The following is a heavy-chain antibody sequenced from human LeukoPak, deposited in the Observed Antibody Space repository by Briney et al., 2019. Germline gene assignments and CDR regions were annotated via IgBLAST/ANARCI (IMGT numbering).Heavy chain of an antibody. CDR2: ISAYNGNT. D-gene: IGHD4-17*01. J-gene: IGHJ6*03. Sequence: ASVKVSCEASGYTFTSYGISWVRQAPGQGLEWMGWISAYNGNTNCAQKLQGRVTMTTDTSTSTAYMELRSLRSDDTAVYYCARDSYGDYERYYYYYYMDVWGKGTTVTVSS. CDR3: ARDSYGDYERYYYYYYMDV. V-gene: IGHV1-18*01. CDR1: GYTFTSYG.